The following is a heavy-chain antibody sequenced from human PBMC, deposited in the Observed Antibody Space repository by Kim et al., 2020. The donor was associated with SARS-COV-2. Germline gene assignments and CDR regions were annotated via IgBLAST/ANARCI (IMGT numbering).Heavy chain of an antibody. CDR1: GGSFSGYY. CDR3: ARGADSSGYTVVDY. J-gene: IGHJ4*02. CDR2: INHSGST. V-gene: IGHV4-34*01. D-gene: IGHD3-22*01. Sequence: SETLSLTCAVYGGSFSGYYWSWIRQPPGKGLEWIGEINHSGSTNYNPSLKSRVTISVDTSKNQFSLKLSSVTAADTAVYYCARGADSSGYTVVDYWGQGT.